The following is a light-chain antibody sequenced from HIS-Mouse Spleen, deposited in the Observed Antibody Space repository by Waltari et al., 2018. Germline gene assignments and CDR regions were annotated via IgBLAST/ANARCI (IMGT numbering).Light chain of an antibody. V-gene: IGLV2-23*01. CDR1: SSDVGSYNL. CDR2: EGS. J-gene: IGLJ2*01. CDR3: CSYAGSSTLV. Sequence: QSALTQPASVSRSPGQSITISCTGTSSDVGSYNLVSWYQQHPGKAPKLVIYEGSKRPSGVSNRFSGSKSGNTASLTISGLQAEDEADYYCCSYAGSSTLVFGGGTKLTVL.